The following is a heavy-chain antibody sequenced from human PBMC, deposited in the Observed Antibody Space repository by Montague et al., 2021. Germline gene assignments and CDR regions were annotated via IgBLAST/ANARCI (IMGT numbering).Heavy chain of an antibody. Sequence: SETLSLTCTVSRSLINSDYYCGWIRQPPGKGLEWMGSVSHGGRTYYNPSLKSRVTMSVDTSNNHFSLKLSSVTAADTAMYYCARERDRYYYMDIWGKGTTITVSS. V-gene: IGHV4-38-2*02. CDR1: RSLINSDYY. CDR3: ARERDRYYYMDI. J-gene: IGHJ6*03. CDR2: VSHGGRT.